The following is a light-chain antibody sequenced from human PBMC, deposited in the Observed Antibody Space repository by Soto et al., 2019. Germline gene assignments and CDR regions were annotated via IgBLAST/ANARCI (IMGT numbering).Light chain of an antibody. CDR1: SSDAGSYNL. CDR2: EGS. CDR3: CSYAGGSTDV. J-gene: IGLJ1*01. V-gene: IGLV2-23*01. Sequence: QSALTQPASVSGSPGQSITISCTGTSSDAGSYNLVSWYQHHPGKAPKLMIYEGSKRPSGVSHRFSGSKSGNTASLTISGVQAEDEAYYYRCSYAGGSTDVFGTGTKLTVL.